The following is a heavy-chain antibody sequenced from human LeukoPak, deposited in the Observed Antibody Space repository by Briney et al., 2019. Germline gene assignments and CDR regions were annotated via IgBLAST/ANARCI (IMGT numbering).Heavy chain of an antibody. CDR1: GGAVSSGSYY. Sequence: SETLSLTCTVPGGAVSSGSYYWSWIRQPPGKGLEWIGYIYYSGSTNYNPSLKSRVTISVDTSKNQFSLKLSSVTAADTAVYYCARGRGSSSWYYFDYWGQGTLVTVSS. J-gene: IGHJ4*02. CDR3: ARGRGSSSWYYFDY. D-gene: IGHD6-13*01. V-gene: IGHV4-61*01. CDR2: IYYSGST.